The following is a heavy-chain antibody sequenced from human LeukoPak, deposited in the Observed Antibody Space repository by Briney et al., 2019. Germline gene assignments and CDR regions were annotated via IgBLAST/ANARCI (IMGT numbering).Heavy chain of an antibody. D-gene: IGHD5-12*01. CDR2: MNPNSGNT. CDR3: ARGTRGYSGYVLGGSYYYYMDV. CDR1: GYTFTSYD. V-gene: IGHV1-8*01. Sequence: ASVKVSCKASGYTFTSYDINWVRQATGQGLEWMGWMNPNSGNTAYAQNFQGRVTMTRNTSISTAYMELSSLRSEDAAVYYCARGTRGYSGYVLGGSYYYYMDVWGKGTTVTVSS. J-gene: IGHJ6*03.